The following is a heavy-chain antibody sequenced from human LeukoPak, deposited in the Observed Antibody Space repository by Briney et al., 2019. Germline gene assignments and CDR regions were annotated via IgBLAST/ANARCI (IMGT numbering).Heavy chain of an antibody. CDR2: IYTSGST. CDR3: ARMARAGIFDY. D-gene: IGHD3-10*01. J-gene: IGHJ4*02. V-gene: IGHV4-4*09. CDR1: GGSISSYY. Sequence: SETLSLTCTVSGGSISSYYWSWIRQPPGKGLEWIGYIYTSGSTNYNPSLKSRVTISVDTSKNQFSLKLSSVTAADTAVYYCARMARAGIFDYWGQGTLVTVSS.